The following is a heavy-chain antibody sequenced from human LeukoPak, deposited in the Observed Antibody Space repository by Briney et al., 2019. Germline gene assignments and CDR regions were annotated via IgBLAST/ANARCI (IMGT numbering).Heavy chain of an antibody. CDR2: IGWNSHII. J-gene: IGHJ4*02. CDR3: AKDRDSSGFAPYFDY. V-gene: IGHV3-9*01. D-gene: IGHD3-22*01. CDR1: GFTFNDYA. Sequence: PGGSLRLSCAASGFTFNDYAMHWLRQAPGKGLEWVSGIGWNSHIIGYEDSVKGRFTISRDNARNSLSLQMNSLRVEDTAFYYCAKDRDSSGFAPYFDYWGQGILVTVSS.